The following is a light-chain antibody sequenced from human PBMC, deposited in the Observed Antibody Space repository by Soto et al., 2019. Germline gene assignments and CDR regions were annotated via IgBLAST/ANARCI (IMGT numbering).Light chain of an antibody. CDR3: QQRSNWPVT. J-gene: IGKJ1*01. Sequence: EIVLTQSPGTLSLSPGERETLSCRASQFVCIYLVWYQQKSVQAPRLLIYDASTRATGFSARFSGSVSGTDFTFTISSLEPEDFAVYYCQQRSNWPVTFGQGTKV. CDR2: DAS. V-gene: IGKV3-11*01. CDR1: QFVCIY.